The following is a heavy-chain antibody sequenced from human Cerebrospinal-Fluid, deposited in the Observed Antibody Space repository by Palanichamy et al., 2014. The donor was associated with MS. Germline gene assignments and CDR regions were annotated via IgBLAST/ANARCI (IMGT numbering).Heavy chain of an antibody. CDR3: ARLRYCTSSSSCRGIEF. Sequence: QVQLVESGGGLVKPGGSLRLSCAASGFTFSDYYMSWIRQAPGKGLEWVSYISTSGSTTYYADSVKGRLTISRDNAKNSLYLQMNSLRAEDTAIYYCARLRYCTSSSSCRGIEFGGQGTLVTVSS. CDR2: ISTSGSTT. CDR1: GFTFSDYY. J-gene: IGHJ4*02. V-gene: IGHV3-11*01. D-gene: IGHD2-2*01.